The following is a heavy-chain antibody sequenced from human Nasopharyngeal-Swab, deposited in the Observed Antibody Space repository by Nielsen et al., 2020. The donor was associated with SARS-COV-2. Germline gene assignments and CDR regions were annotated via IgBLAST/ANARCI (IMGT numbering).Heavy chain of an antibody. J-gene: IGHJ6*02. CDR2: ISSSTYI. CDR3: ARDGLDYDFWSAYFMDV. Sequence: GESLKISCAASGFTVSSNYMSWVRQAPGKGLEWVSSISSSTYIYYADSVKGRFTISRDSAQSSLFLQMNSLRAEDTAVYYCARDGLDYDFWSAYFMDVWGQGTTVTVSS. D-gene: IGHD3-3*01. V-gene: IGHV3-69-1*01. CDR1: GFTVSSNY.